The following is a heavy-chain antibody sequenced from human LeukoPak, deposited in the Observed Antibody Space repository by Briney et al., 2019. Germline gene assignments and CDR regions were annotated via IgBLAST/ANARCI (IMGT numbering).Heavy chain of an antibody. D-gene: IGHD2-2*01. V-gene: IGHV3-23*01. Sequence: GGSLRLSCAASGFTVSSNYMSWVRQAPGKGLEWVSAISGSGGSTYYADSVKGRFTISRDNSKNTLYLQMNSLRAEDTAVYYCAKGPDIVVVPAALDWGQGTIVTVSS. CDR3: AKGPDIVVVPAALD. J-gene: IGHJ3*01. CDR2: ISGSGGST. CDR1: GFTVSSNY.